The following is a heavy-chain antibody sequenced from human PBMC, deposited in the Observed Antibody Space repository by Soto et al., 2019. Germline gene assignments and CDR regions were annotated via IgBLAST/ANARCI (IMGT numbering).Heavy chain of an antibody. Sequence: GGSLRLSCAASGFTLSTYDMHWVRQGTGKGLEWVAALSYAGDTYYPGSVKGRFTVSRESAKNSLYLQMNSLTAGDTAVYYCAREVPGDYAFDYWGQGTLVTVSS. D-gene: IGHD4-17*01. J-gene: IGHJ4*02. V-gene: IGHV3-13*01. CDR2: LSYAGDT. CDR1: GFTLSTYD. CDR3: AREVPGDYAFDY.